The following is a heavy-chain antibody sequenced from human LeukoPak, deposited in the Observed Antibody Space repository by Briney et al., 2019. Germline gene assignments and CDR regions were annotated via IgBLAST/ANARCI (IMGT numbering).Heavy chain of an antibody. Sequence: PGGSPRLSCTASGFTFSYYWMHWVRQAPGKGLVWVSRINDDGSSRVYADFVKGRFTISRDNAKNTLYLEMNSLRAEDTAVYYCARISGSNANPDDHWGQGTLVTVSS. CDR3: ARISGSNANPDDH. D-gene: IGHD3-3*02. V-gene: IGHV3-74*01. CDR2: INDDGSSR. J-gene: IGHJ4*02. CDR1: GFTFSYYW.